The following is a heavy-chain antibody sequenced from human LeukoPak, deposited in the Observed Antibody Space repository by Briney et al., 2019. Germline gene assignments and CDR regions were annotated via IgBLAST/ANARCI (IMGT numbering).Heavy chain of an antibody. J-gene: IGHJ6*03. CDR3: ARVKGFGELFYYYMDV. D-gene: IGHD3-10*01. CDR2: IYYSGST. CDR1: GGSISSYY. V-gene: IGHV4-59*01. Sequence: SETLSLTCTVSGGSISSYYWSWIRQPPGKGLEWIGYIYYSGSTNYNPSLRSRVTISVDTSKNQFSLKLSSVTAADTAVYYCARVKGFGELFYYYMDVWGKGTTVTISS.